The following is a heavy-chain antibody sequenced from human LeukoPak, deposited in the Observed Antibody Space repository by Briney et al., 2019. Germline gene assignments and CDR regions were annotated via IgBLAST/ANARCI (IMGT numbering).Heavy chain of an antibody. Sequence: ASVKVSCKASGGTFSSYAISWVRQAPGQGLEWMGRIIPILGIANYAQKFQGRVTITADKSTSTAYMELSSLRSEDTAVYYCARAGPGWFGERADAFDIWGQGTMVTVSS. CDR1: GGTFSSYA. J-gene: IGHJ3*02. V-gene: IGHV1-69*04. CDR3: ARAGPGWFGERADAFDI. CDR2: IIPILGIA. D-gene: IGHD3-10*01.